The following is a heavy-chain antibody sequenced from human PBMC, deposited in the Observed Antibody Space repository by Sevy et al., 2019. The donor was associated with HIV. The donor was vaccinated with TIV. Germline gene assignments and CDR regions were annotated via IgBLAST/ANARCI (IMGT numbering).Heavy chain of an antibody. V-gene: IGHV3-30*01. D-gene: IGHD3-10*01. CDR2: ISYDGSNK. CDR1: GFTFSSYA. CDR3: ARDHPSSGITLQGYFDY. J-gene: IGHJ4*02. Sequence: SLRLSCAASGFTFSSYAMHWVRQAPGKGLEGVAVISYDGSNKYYADSVKGRFTISRDNSKNTLYLQMNSLRAEDTAVYYCARDHPSSGITLQGYFDYWGQGTLVTVSS.